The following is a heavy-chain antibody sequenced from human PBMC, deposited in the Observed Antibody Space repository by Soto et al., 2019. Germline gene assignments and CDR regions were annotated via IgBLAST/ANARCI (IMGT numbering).Heavy chain of an antibody. J-gene: IGHJ6*03. D-gene: IGHD2-15*01. CDR2: IIPILGIA. Sequence: SVKVSCKASGGTFSSYTISWVRQAPGQGLEWMGRIIPILGIANYAQKFQGRVTITADKSTSTAYMELSSLRSEDTAVYYCARGGDIGHYYYYMDVWGKGTTVTVSS. CDR3: ARGGDIGHYYYYMDV. V-gene: IGHV1-69*02. CDR1: GGTFSSYT.